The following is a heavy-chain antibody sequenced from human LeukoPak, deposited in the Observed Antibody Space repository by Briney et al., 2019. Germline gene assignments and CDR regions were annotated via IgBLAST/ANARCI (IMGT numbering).Heavy chain of an antibody. Sequence: PGGSLRPSCTASGFTFNTYAMSWVRQAPGKGLEWVSTISGSGGSTYYADSVKGRFTISRDNSKNTLFLQMNSLRVEDTAVYYCAKRQRLAAAGIDYWGQGTLVTVSS. CDR3: AKRQRLAAAGIDY. CDR1: GFTFNTYA. J-gene: IGHJ4*02. D-gene: IGHD6-13*01. V-gene: IGHV3-23*01. CDR2: ISGSGGST.